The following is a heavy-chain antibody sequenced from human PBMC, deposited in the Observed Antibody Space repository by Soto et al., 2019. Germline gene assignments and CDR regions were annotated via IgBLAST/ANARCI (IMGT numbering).Heavy chain of an antibody. J-gene: IGHJ4*02. CDR2: INPKSGGP. CDR1: GFTFSSYG. V-gene: IGHV1-2*02. D-gene: IGHD2-15*01. CDR3: ASEDCRNTNCLKGFDY. Sequence: PGGSLRLSCAASGFTFSSYGMHWVRQAPGQGFEWVGGINPKSGGPKYVPKFQGRVTVTRDTSTSTAYMELNRLTSDDTAVYYCASEDCRNTNCLKGFDYWGQGTLVTVSS.